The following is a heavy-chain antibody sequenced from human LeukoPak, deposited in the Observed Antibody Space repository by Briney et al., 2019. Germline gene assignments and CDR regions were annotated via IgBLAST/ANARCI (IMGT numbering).Heavy chain of an antibody. V-gene: IGHV4-39*01. Sequence: PSETLSLTRSVSGSSISSTTYYWAWIRQPPGKGLEWIGTIYYSGSTYYNPSLKSRVTISVDTSNNQFSLKLRSVTAADTAVYYCARHRGDYDSSGYYWFDPWSQGTLVTVSS. D-gene: IGHD3-22*01. CDR1: GSSISSTTYY. CDR2: IYYSGST. J-gene: IGHJ5*02. CDR3: ARHRGDYDSSGYYWFDP.